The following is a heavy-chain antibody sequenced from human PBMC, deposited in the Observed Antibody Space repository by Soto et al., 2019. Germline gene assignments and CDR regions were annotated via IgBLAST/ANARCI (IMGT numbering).Heavy chain of an antibody. Sequence: KLSETLSLTCTVSGGSISSSSYYWGWIRQPPGKGLEWIGSIYYSGSTYYNPSLKSRVTISVDTSKNQFSLKLSSVTAADTAVYYCAGYSSYQYYFDYWGQGTLVTVSS. CDR1: GGSISSSSYY. CDR2: IYYSGST. D-gene: IGHD6-19*01. J-gene: IGHJ4*02. CDR3: AGYSSYQYYFDY. V-gene: IGHV4-39*01.